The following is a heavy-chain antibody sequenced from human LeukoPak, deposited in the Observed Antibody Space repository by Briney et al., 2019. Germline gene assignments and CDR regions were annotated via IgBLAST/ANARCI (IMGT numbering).Heavy chain of an antibody. J-gene: IGHJ2*01. CDR2: IYYSGST. Sequence: ASQTLSLTCTVSGGSISSGGYYWSWIRQHPGKGLEWIGYIYYSGSTYYNPSLKSRVTISVDTSKNQFSLKLSSVTAADTAVYYCARSPRYYDSSGYHPYWYFDLWGRGTLVTVSS. CDR3: ARSPRYYDSSGYHPYWYFDL. V-gene: IGHV4-31*03. D-gene: IGHD3-22*01. CDR1: GGSISSGGYY.